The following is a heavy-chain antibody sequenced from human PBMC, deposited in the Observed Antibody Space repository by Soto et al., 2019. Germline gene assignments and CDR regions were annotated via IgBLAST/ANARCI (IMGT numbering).Heavy chain of an antibody. CDR2: IIPIFGTA. CDR1: GGTFSSYA. V-gene: IGHV1-69*13. CDR3: ARRESVTFGGVWFPFDY. Sequence: SVKVSCKASGGTFSSYAISWVRQAPGQGLEWMGGIIPIFGTANYAQKFQGRVTITADESTSTAYMELSSLRSEDTAVYYCARRESVTFGGVWFPFDYWGQGTLVTVSS. J-gene: IGHJ4*02. D-gene: IGHD3-16*01.